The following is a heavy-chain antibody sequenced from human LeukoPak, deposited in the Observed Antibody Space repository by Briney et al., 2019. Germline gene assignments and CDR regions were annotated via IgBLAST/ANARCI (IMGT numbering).Heavy chain of an antibody. J-gene: IGHJ4*02. CDR2: ISYGGSNK. D-gene: IGHD4-23*01. Sequence: GGSLRLSCAASGFTFNTYAMHWVRQAPGKGLEWVAVISYGGSNKYYADSVKGRFTISRDNSKNTLYLQMNSLRAEDTAVYYCARVGTVVHFDYWGQGTLVTVSS. CDR1: GFTFNTYA. V-gene: IGHV3-30-3*01. CDR3: ARVGTVVHFDY.